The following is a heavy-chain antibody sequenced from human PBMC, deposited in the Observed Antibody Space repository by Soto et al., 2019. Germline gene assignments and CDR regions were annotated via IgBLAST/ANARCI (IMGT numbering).Heavy chain of an antibody. CDR2: IYYSGST. CDR3: ARGRMATAANWFDP. Sequence: PSETLSLTCTVSGGSISSYYWSWIRQPPGKGLEWIGYIYYSGSTNYNPSLKSRVTISVDTSKNQFSLKLSSVTAADTAVYYCARGRMATAANWFDPWGQGTLVTVS. D-gene: IGHD5-18*01. CDR1: GGSISSYY. J-gene: IGHJ5*02. V-gene: IGHV4-59*01.